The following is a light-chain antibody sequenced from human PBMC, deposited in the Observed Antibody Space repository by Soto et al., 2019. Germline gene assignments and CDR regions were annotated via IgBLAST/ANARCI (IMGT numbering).Light chain of an antibody. CDR3: QSYDSSLSGSK. V-gene: IGLV1-40*01. Sequence: QSVLTQPPSVSGAPGQRVTISCTGRSSNIGAGYDVHWYQQLPGTAPKLLIYGNSNRPSGVPDRFSGSKSGTSASLAITGLRAEDEADYYCQSYDSSLSGSKFGGGTKLTVL. CDR1: SSNIGAGYD. J-gene: IGLJ2*01. CDR2: GNS.